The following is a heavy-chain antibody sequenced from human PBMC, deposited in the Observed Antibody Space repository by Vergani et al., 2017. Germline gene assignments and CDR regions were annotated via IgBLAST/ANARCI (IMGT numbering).Heavy chain of an antibody. D-gene: IGHD2-8*01. Sequence: QVQLQQWGAGLLKPSETLSLTCAVYGGSFSGYYWSWIRQPPGKGLEWVSYISSSGSTIYYADSGKGRFTISRDNAKNSLYLQMNSLRAEDTAVYYCARDRGPLMVYAVFDYWGQGTLVTVSS. CDR2: ISSSGSTI. CDR3: ARDRGPLMVYAVFDY. CDR1: GGSFSGYY. J-gene: IGHJ4*02. V-gene: IGHV3-11*01.